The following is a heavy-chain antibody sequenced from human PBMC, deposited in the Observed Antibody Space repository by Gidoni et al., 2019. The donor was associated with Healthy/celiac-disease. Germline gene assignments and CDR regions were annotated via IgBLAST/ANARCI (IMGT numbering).Heavy chain of an antibody. CDR1: GYSFTSYW. CDR3: ARVFSNWNDEEVDYNWFDP. V-gene: IGHV5-51*01. D-gene: IGHD1-1*01. J-gene: IGHJ5*02. CDR2: IYPGDSDT. Sequence: EVQLVQSGAEVKKPGESLKISCKGSGYSFTSYWIGWVRQMPGKGLEWMGIIYPGDSDTRYSPSFQGQVTISADKSISTAYLQWSSLKASDTAMYYCARVFSNWNDEEVDYNWFDPWGQGTLVTVSS.